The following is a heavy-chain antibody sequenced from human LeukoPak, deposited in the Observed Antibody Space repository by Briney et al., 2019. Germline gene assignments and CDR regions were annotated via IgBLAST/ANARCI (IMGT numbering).Heavy chain of an antibody. J-gene: IGHJ4*02. CDR2: IYYIGNT. Sequence: PSETLSLTCIVSGGSVSKNTYHWGWVRQPPGRGLEWIAYIYYIGNTNYNPSLKSRATISIDTSKNQFSLTLSSVTAADTAVYYCARFRSSGWYYFDSWGQGMPVSVSS. CDR1: GGSVSKNTYH. V-gene: IGHV4-61*05. D-gene: IGHD6-19*01. CDR3: ARFRSSGWYYFDS.